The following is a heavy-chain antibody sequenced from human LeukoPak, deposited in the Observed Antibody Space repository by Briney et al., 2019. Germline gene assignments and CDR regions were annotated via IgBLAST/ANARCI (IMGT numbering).Heavy chain of an antibody. CDR3: VRDRLYYGSGSYIFDY. V-gene: IGHV3-30-3*01. CDR1: GFTFSSYA. Sequence: GGSLRLSCAASGFTFSSYAMHWVRQAPGKGLEWVTVVSYDGSNRYYADSVKGRFSISRDNSKSTLYLQMNSLRPEDTAVYYCVRDRLYYGSGSYIFDYWGQGTLVTVSS. D-gene: IGHD3-10*01. CDR2: VSYDGSNR. J-gene: IGHJ4*02.